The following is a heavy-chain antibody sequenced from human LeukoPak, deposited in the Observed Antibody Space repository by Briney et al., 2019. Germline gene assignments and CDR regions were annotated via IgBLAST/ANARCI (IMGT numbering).Heavy chain of an antibody. CDR2: ISGSGGST. V-gene: IGHV3-23*01. D-gene: IGHD6-19*01. Sequence: GGSLRLSCVASGFTLSTYAMNWVRQAPGKGLEWVSAISGSGGSTYYADSVKGRFTISRDNSKNTLHLQMNSLRAEDTAVYYCAKGGRGSGWYDAFDIWGQGTMVTVSS. J-gene: IGHJ3*02. CDR3: AKGGRGSGWYDAFDI. CDR1: GFTLSTYA.